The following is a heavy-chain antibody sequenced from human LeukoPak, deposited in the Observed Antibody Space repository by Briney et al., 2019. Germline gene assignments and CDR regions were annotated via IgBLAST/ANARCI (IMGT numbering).Heavy chain of an antibody. V-gene: IGHV1-2*02. CDR1: VYSFTVYY. Sequence: ASVTLSCTSSVYSFTVYYMHWGRQAPAQGLEWMGWINTNSGGTNYAKQFQDRVTMIRVASISTAFMVLRRLGSDDTAALYCWRERIVVGNWFDPWGQGTLVTVSS. J-gene: IGHJ5*02. D-gene: IGHD3-22*01. CDR3: WRERIVVGNWFDP. CDR2: INTNSGGT.